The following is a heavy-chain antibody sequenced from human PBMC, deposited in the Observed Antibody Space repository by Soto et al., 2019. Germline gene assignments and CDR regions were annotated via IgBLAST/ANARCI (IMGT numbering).Heavy chain of an antibody. Sequence: PSETLSLTCTVSGGSVSSGSYYWSWIRQPPGKGLEWIGYIYYSGSTNYNPSLKSRVTISVDTSKNQFSLKLSSVTAADTAVYYCARGRRGIAVLALVKKGNWFDPWGQGTLVTVSS. CDR3: ARGRRGIAVLALVKKGNWFDP. D-gene: IGHD6-19*01. CDR1: GGSVSSGSYY. CDR2: IYYSGST. J-gene: IGHJ5*02. V-gene: IGHV4-61*01.